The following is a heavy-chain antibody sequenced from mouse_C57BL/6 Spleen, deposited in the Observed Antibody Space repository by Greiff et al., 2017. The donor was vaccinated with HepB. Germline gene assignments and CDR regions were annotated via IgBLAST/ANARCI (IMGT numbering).Heavy chain of an antibody. CDR1: GFTFSSYA. Sequence: EVMLVESGGGLVKPGGSLKLSCAASGFTFSSYAMSWVRQTPEKRLEWVATISDGGSYTYYPDNVKGRFTISRDNAKNNLYLQMSHLKSEDTAMYYCAREREPYAMDYWGQGTSVTVSS. CDR3: AREREPYAMDY. J-gene: IGHJ4*01. CDR2: ISDGGSYT. V-gene: IGHV5-4*01.